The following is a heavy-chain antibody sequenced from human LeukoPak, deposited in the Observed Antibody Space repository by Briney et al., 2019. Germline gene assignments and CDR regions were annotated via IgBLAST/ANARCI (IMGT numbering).Heavy chain of an antibody. CDR1: GYTFSTYG. Sequence: APVKVSCKASGYTFSTYGISWVRQAPGQGLEWMGWISGYNGNTFTAQKFQGRIIMTTDTSTSTAYMELRSLRSDDTAMYYCARNLWLEEIDYWGQGTLVTVSS. CDR3: ARNLWLEEIDY. V-gene: IGHV1-18*01. CDR2: ISGYNGNT. J-gene: IGHJ4*02. D-gene: IGHD5-12*01.